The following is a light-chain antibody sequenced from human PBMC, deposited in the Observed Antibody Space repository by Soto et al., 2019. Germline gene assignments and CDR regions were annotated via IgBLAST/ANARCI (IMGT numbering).Light chain of an antibody. J-gene: IGKJ2*01. Sequence: EIVLTQSPGTLSLSPGERATLSCRASQSVSSSYIAWYQQKPGQAPRLLIYGASSRAIGIPDRFSGSGSGTDFTLTITRLEPEDFAVYYCQQYGSSLVPFGQGTKLESK. CDR2: GAS. CDR3: QQYGSSLVP. CDR1: QSVSSSY. V-gene: IGKV3-20*01.